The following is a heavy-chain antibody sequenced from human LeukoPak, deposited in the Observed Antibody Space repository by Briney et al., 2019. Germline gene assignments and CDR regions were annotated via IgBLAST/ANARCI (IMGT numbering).Heavy chain of an antibody. Sequence: VASVKVSCKASGYTFSGYYIHWVRQAPGQGLEWMAWINPNSGGTNYAQKYQGRVTMTRDTSISTAYMELSSLRSGDTAVYYCAAVDYGDPYYYYYGMDVWGQGTTVTVSS. CDR2: INPNSGGT. D-gene: IGHD4-17*01. V-gene: IGHV1-2*02. CDR1: GYTFSGYY. CDR3: AAVDYGDPYYYYYGMDV. J-gene: IGHJ6*02.